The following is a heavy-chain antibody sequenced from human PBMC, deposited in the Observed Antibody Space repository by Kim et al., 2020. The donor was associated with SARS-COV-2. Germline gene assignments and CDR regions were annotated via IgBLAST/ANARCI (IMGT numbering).Heavy chain of an antibody. D-gene: IGHD3-16*02. CDR3: AKAPMITFGGVIVKASPHFDY. V-gene: IGHV3-23*01. J-gene: IGHJ4*02. Sequence: FTISRDNSKNTLYLQMNSLRAEDTAVYYCAKAPMITFGGVIVKASPHFDYWGQGTLVTVSS.